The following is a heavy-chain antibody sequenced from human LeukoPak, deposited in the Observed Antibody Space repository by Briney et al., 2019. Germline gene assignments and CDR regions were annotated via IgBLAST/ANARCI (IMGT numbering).Heavy chain of an antibody. CDR2: IDSSGTT. D-gene: IGHD2/OR15-2a*01. CDR1: GGSISTYH. J-gene: IGHJ4*02. CDR3: ARNSGGTADY. Sequence: PSETLALTCTVSGGSISTYHWNWFRQPPGKGLEMIGYIDSSGTTDSNPSLKSRVTISIDTSSNQFSLKLTSVTAADTAVYYCARNSGGTADYWGQGTLVTVSS. V-gene: IGHV4-59*01.